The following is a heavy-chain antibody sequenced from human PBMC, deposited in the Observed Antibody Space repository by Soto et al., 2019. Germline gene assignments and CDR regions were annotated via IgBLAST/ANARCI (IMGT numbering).Heavy chain of an antibody. J-gene: IGHJ3*02. CDR3: TTRGDYDRSGQMDAFDI. D-gene: IGHD3-22*01. Sequence: SVKVSCKGSGCTFSSYAIRWVRKAPGQGLEWLGGIICIFGTANYGQKFQVRVTITADESTSTAYMELSSLRSEDTAVYYCTTRGDYDRSGQMDAFDIWGQGTMVTVSS. CDR2: IICIFGTA. V-gene: IGHV1-69*13. CDR1: GCTFSSYA.